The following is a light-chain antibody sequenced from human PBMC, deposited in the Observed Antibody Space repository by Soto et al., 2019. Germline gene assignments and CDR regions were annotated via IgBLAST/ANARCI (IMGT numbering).Light chain of an antibody. V-gene: IGLV2-23*01. CDR1: SSDVGSYNL. J-gene: IGLJ1*01. CDR3: CLYAGSSTYV. CDR2: EGS. Sequence: QSALTQPASVSGSPGQSITISCTGTSSDVGSYNLVSWYQQHPGKAPKLMIYEGSKRPSGVSNRFSGSKSGNTASLTISGLQAEDEAYYYCCLYAGSSTYVFGTGTKVTVL.